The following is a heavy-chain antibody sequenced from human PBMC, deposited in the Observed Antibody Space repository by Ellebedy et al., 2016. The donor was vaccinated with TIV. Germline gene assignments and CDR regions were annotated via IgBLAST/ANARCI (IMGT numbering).Heavy chain of an antibody. D-gene: IGHD3-3*01. CDR1: GFTFSSYA. CDR3: AKTQNYDFWSGYYTGYNWFDP. V-gene: IGHV3-23*01. J-gene: IGHJ5*02. CDR2: ISGSGGST. Sequence: PGGSLRLSCAASGFTFSSYAMSWVRQAPGKGLEWVSAISGSGGSTYYADSVKGRFTISRDNSKNTLYLQMNSLRAEDTAVYYCAKTQNYDFWSGYYTGYNWFDPWGQGTLVTVSS.